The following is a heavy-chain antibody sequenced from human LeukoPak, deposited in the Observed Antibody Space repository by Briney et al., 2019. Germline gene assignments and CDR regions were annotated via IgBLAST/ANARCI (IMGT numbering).Heavy chain of an antibody. CDR2: ISGSGGST. D-gene: IGHD6-6*01. CDR3: ARDRRRNSSSFYFDY. CDR1: GFTFSSYA. J-gene: IGHJ4*02. V-gene: IGHV3-23*01. Sequence: GGSLRLSCAASGFTFSSYAMSWVRQAPGKGLEWVSAISGSGGSTYYADSVKGRFTISRDNSKNTLYLQMNSLRAEDTAVYYCARDRRRNSSSFYFDYWGQGTLVTVSS.